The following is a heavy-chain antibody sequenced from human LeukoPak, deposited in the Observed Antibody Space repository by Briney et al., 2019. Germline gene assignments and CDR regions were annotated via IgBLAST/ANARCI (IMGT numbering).Heavy chain of an antibody. J-gene: IGHJ4*02. CDR1: GYSFTSYW. Sequence: GESLKISCKGSGYSFTSYWIGWVRQMSGKGLEWMGNIYPGDSDTRYSPSFQGQVTISADKFTSTAYLQWSSLKASDTAMYYCARLDCSGGSCYSHFDYWGQGTLVTVSS. CDR3: ARLDCSGGSCYSHFDY. CDR2: IYPGDSDT. D-gene: IGHD2-15*01. V-gene: IGHV5-51*01.